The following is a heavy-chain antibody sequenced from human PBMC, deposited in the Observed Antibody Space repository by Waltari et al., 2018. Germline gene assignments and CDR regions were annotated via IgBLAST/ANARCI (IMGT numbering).Heavy chain of an antibody. CDR2: IYPGDSDT. CDR3: ARRGSYYDSSARYFDL. D-gene: IGHD3-22*01. Sequence: EVQLVQSGAEVKTPGESLKISCKGSGYSFTSYWIGWVAQMPGKGLEWMGIIYPGDSDTRYSPSFQGQVTISADKSISTAYLQWSSLKASDTAMYYCARRGSYYDSSARYFDLWGRGTLVTVSS. V-gene: IGHV5-51*03. CDR1: GYSFTSYW. J-gene: IGHJ2*01.